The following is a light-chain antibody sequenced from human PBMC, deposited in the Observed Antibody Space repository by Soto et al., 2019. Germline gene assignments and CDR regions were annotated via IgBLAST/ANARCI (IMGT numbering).Light chain of an antibody. J-gene: IGKJ1*01. CDR1: EIITTRF. Sequence: ESVLTQSPGTLSLSPGERATLSCRASEIITTRFIAWYQQKRGQAPRLVIWGASRRATGIPDRFSGSGSGTDFTLTVSRLEPEDFAVYYCQQYSVSPWTFGQGIRVEIK. V-gene: IGKV3-20*01. CDR3: QQYSVSPWT. CDR2: GAS.